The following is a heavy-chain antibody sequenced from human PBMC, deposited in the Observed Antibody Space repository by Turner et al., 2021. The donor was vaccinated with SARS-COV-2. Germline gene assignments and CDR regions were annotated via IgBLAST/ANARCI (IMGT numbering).Heavy chain of an antibody. Sequence: QVQLVESGGGVFLPWRSLQLSCAPSGFTFSSYAMHWVRQARGKGMEWVAVIAYDGSNKYYADSVKGRVTISRDNSKNTLYLQMNSLRAEDKAVYYCERDKEGWKFDYWGQGTLVTVSS. CDR1: GFTFSSYA. D-gene: IGHD1-1*01. CDR3: ERDKEGWKFDY. CDR2: IAYDGSNK. V-gene: IGHV3-30*04. J-gene: IGHJ4*02.